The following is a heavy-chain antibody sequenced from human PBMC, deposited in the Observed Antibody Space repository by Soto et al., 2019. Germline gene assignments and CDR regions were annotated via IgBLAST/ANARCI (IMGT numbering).Heavy chain of an antibody. D-gene: IGHD6-13*01. CDR2: IDPSDSYT. CDR3: ASGIAAAGTGAFDI. J-gene: IGHJ3*02. CDR1: GYSFTSYW. Sequence: GESLKLSCNGSGYSFTSYWISWVRQMPGKGLEWMGRIDPSDSYTNYSPSFQGHVTISADKSISTAYLQWSSLKASDTAMYYCASGIAAAGTGAFDIWGQGTMVTVSS. V-gene: IGHV5-10-1*01.